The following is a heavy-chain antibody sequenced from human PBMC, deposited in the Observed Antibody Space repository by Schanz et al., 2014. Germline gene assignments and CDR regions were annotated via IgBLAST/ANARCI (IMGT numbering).Heavy chain of an antibody. Sequence: QLHQWGAGLLKPSETLSLTCAVSGGSFSAYYWSWIRQPPGKGLEWIAYINDMGGTNYNPSLKSRVTISLDTSKKNFSLRLTSVTAADTAVYYCAGICRDDCSVVEAWGQGTRVTVSS. V-gene: IGHV4-34*01. CDR2: INDMGGT. CDR1: GGSFSAYY. CDR3: AGICRDDCSVVEA. D-gene: IGHD2-21*01. J-gene: IGHJ4*02.